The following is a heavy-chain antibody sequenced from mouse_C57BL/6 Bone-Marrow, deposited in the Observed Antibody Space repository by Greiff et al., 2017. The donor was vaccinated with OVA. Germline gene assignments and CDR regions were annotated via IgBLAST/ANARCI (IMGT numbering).Heavy chain of an antibody. V-gene: IGHV5-4*01. CDR2: ISDGGSYT. D-gene: IGHD1-1*01. Sequence: EVQLQESGGGLVKPGGSLKLSCAASGFTFSSYAMSWVRQTPEKRLEWVATISDGGSYTYYPDNVKGRFTISRDNAKNNLYLQMSHLKSEDTAMYYCARDPYYGSSPFDYWGQGTTLTVSS. J-gene: IGHJ2*01. CDR3: ARDPYYGSSPFDY. CDR1: GFTFSSYA.